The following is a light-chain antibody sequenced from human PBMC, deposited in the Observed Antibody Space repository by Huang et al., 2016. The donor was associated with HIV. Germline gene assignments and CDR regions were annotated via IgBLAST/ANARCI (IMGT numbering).Light chain of an antibody. CDR1: QYVGTS. J-gene: IGKJ1*01. CDR2: SVS. Sequence: EIVVTQSPATLSVSPGEGATLSCRASQYVGTSLTWYQQQHGQSPRLVIHSVSTRATGFPARFSGSGSRTEFTLTITSLQSEDCALYYCQQYYNWPWTFGLGTKVEI. CDR3: QQYYNWPWT. V-gene: IGKV3-15*01.